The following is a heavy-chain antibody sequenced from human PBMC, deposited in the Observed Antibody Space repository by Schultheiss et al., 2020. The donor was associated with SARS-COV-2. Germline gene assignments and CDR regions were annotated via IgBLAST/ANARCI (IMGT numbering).Heavy chain of an antibody. D-gene: IGHD3-10*01. CDR1: GFTFSSYA. Sequence: GESLKISCAASGFTFSSYAMSWVRPAPGKGLEWVSAISGSGGSTYYADSVQGRFTISRDNSKNTLYLQMNSLRAEDTAVYYCTRGSLLWFRELQRFDPWGQGSLVTVSS. J-gene: IGHJ5*02. V-gene: IGHV3-23*01. CDR3: TRGSLLWFRELQRFDP. CDR2: ISGSGGST.